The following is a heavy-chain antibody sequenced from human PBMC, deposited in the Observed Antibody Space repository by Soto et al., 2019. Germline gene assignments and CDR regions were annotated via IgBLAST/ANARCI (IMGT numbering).Heavy chain of an antibody. CDR1: GFTFSSYS. Sequence: PGGSLRLSCAASGFTFSSYSMNWVRQAPGKGLEWVSYISSSSSTIYYADSVKGRFTISRDNAKNSLYLQMNSLRAEDTAVYYFARDPAYGLNWFDPWGQGTLVTVS. D-gene: IGHD4-17*01. CDR2: ISSSSSTI. V-gene: IGHV3-48*01. J-gene: IGHJ5*02. CDR3: ARDPAYGLNWFDP.